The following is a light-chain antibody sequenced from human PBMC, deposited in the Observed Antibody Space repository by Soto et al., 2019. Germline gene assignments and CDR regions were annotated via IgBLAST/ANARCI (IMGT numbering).Light chain of an antibody. V-gene: IGKV2-30*01. Sequence: DVVMTQSPLSLPVTLGQPASISCRSSQSLAYSDGNTDLNWFQQRPGQSPRRLIYKVSNRDSGVHARFSGSGSGTDFTLKISRVEAEDIGVYSCLKGTHWPPYTFGQGTKLEIK. CDR3: LKGTHWPPYT. CDR1: QSLAYSDGNTD. CDR2: KVS. J-gene: IGKJ2*01.